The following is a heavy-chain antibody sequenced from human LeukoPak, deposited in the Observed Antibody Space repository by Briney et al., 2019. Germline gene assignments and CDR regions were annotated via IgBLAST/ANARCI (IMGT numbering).Heavy chain of an antibody. Sequence: GGSLRLSCAASGFTFSSYAMSWVRQAPGKGLEWVSSISSSSSYIYYADSVKGRFTISRDNAKNSLYLQMNSLRAEDTAVYYCARGEDYGDFFDYWGQGTLVTVSS. D-gene: IGHD4-17*01. CDR2: ISSSSSYI. CDR1: GFTFSSYA. CDR3: ARGEDYGDFFDY. J-gene: IGHJ4*02. V-gene: IGHV3-21*01.